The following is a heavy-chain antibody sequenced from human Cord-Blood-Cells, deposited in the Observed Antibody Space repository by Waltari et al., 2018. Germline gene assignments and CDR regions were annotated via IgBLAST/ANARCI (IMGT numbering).Heavy chain of an antibody. CDR1: GYTFTSYY. CDR3: ARPSGHRGSADAFDI. V-gene: IGHV1-46*01. CDR2: INPSGGST. J-gene: IGHJ3*02. D-gene: IGHD6-25*01. Sequence: QVQLVQPGAAVKKPGAAVTVSCQASGYTFTSYYMQWVRLGPGQGLAWMGIINPSGGSTSYAQKFQGRVTMTRETSTSTVYMELSSLRSEDTAVYYCARPSGHRGSADAFDIWGQGTMVTVSS.